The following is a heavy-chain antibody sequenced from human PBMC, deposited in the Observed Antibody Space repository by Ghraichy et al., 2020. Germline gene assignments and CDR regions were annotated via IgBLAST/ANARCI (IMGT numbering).Heavy chain of an antibody. CDR1: GDSVSSNSYA. Sequence: SQTLSLTCAISGDSVSSNSYAWNWIRLSPSRGLEWLGRTYYRSKWYNDYAVSVKGRITIKPDTSKNQFSLELNSVTPEDTAVYYCARDWGSAWPFDPWGQGILVTVSS. V-gene: IGHV6-1*01. D-gene: IGHD6-19*01. CDR2: TYYRSKWYN. J-gene: IGHJ5*02. CDR3: ARDWGSAWPFDP.